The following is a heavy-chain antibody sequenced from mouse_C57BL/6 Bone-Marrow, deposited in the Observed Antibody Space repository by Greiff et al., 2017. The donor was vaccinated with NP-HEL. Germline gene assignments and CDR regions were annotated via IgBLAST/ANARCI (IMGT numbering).Heavy chain of an antibody. D-gene: IGHD2-4*01. CDR3: ARGAYYDSAWFAY. Sequence: QVQLQQPGAELVMPGASVKLSCKASGYPFTSYWMHWVKQRPGQGLEWIGEIDPSDSYTNYNQKFKGKSTLTVDKSSSTAYMQLSSLTSEDSAVYYCARGAYYDSAWFAYWGQGTLVTVSA. CDR1: GYPFTSYW. J-gene: IGHJ3*01. CDR2: IDPSDSYT. V-gene: IGHV1-69*01.